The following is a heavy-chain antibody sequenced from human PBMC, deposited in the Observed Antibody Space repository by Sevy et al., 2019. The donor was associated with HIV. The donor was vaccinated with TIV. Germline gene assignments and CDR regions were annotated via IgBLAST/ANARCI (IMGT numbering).Heavy chain of an antibody. D-gene: IGHD6-19*01. CDR2: IYYDGTT. CDR1: GGSISDSRYY. V-gene: IGHV4-39*01. CDR3: ARHMQWLDNGLFDY. J-gene: IGHJ4*02. Sequence: SETLSLTCTVSGGSISDSRYYWGWIRQPPGKGLDWMGSIYYDGTTKYNPSLKSRVTISVDPSKNQFSLKLDSVTAAGTAVYYCARHMQWLDNGLFDYWGQGTLVTVSS.